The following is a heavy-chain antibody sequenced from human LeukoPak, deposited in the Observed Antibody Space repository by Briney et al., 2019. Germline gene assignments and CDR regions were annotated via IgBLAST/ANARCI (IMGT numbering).Heavy chain of an antibody. CDR3: ARAPPTGDYGDYGY. CDR1: GYTFTSYG. Sequence: ASVNVSCKASGYTFTSYGISWVRQAPGQGLERMGWISAYNGNTNYAQKLQGRVTMTTDTSTSTAYMELRSLRSDDTAVYYCARAPPTGDYGDYGYWGQGTLVTVSS. J-gene: IGHJ4*02. CDR2: ISAYNGNT. D-gene: IGHD4-17*01. V-gene: IGHV1-18*01.